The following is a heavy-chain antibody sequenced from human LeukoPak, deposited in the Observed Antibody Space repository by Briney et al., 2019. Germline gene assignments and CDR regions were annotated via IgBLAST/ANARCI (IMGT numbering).Heavy chain of an antibody. CDR1: GYSISSGYY. CDR2: IYHSGST. CDR3: AREGHNWNDVSDY. J-gene: IGHJ4*02. D-gene: IGHD1-1*01. Sequence: PSETLSLTCTVSGYSISSGYYWGWIRQPPGKGLEWIGSIYHSGSTYYNPPLKSRVTISVDTSKNQFSLKLSSVTAADTAVYYCAREGHNWNDVSDYWGQGTLVTVSS. V-gene: IGHV4-38-2*02.